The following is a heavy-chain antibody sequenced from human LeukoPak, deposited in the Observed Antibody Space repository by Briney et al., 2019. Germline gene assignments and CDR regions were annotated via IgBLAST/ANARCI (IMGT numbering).Heavy chain of an antibody. D-gene: IGHD3-16*01. CDR3: AKDDDWGRFNH. J-gene: IGHJ1*01. CDR1: GFTFSGYG. CDR2: ISGSGGST. V-gene: IGHV3-23*01. Sequence: GGTLRLSCAASGFTFSGYGMSWVRQAPGKGLEWVSSISGSGGSTDYADSVKGRFTISRDNSKNTLYLQMNSLRAEDTAMYYCAKDDDWGRFNHWGQGTLVTVSS.